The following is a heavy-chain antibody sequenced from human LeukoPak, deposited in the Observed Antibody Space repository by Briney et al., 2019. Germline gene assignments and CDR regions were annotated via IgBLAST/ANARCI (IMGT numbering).Heavy chain of an antibody. D-gene: IGHD1-26*01. CDR1: GFTFSSYA. CDR3: ARGGASRPEF. V-gene: IGHV3-30-3*01. CDR2: ISYDGINK. Sequence: GGSLRLSCAASGFTFSSYAMHWVRQAPGKGLEWVAVISYDGINKYYADSVKGRFTISRDNARSSLYLQMNSLRVEDTGIYYCARGGASRPEFWGQGTMVTVSS. J-gene: IGHJ3*01.